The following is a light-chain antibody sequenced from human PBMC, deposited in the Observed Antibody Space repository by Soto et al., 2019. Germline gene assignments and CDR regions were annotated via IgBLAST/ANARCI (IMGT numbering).Light chain of an antibody. CDR1: QSVSGW. CDR3: QQYETFSGT. J-gene: IGKJ1*01. V-gene: IGKV1-5*01. CDR2: DAS. Sequence: DIQMTQSPSTLSASVGDTVTVTCLASQSVSGWLAWYQQKPGEAPKLLIYDASALPRGVPSRFSGSGSGTKCTLTIASLQPDDVATYYCQQYETFSGTLGPGTKVDIK.